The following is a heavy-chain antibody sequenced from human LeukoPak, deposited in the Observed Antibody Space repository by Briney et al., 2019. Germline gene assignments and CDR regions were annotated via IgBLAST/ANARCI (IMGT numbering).Heavy chain of an antibody. J-gene: IGHJ5*02. CDR1: GGSISSGDYY. CDR3: AGGSSSWYGNNWFDP. V-gene: IGHV4-30-4*01. D-gene: IGHD6-13*01. CDR2: IYYSGST. Sequence: SETLSLTCTVSGGSISSGDYYWSWIRQPPGKGLEWIGYIYYSGSTYYNPSLKSRVTISVDTSKNQFSLKLSSVTAADTAVYYCAGGSSSWYGNNWFDPWGQGTLVTVSS.